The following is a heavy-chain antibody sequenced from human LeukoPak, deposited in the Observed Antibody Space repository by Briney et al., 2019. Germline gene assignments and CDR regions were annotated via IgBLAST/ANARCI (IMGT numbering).Heavy chain of an antibody. V-gene: IGHV3-23*01. CDR1: GFTFRSFA. Sequence: QPGGSLSLSCAASGFTFRSFAMSWVRQAPGKGLEWVSGILGSGRTNFYADSVKGRFIISRENSKNTQYLQMNSLRAEDTAIYYCAKKEGDSDFSWYMDVWGKGATVTVSS. CDR3: AKKEGDSDFSWYMDV. D-gene: IGHD2-21*01. J-gene: IGHJ6*03. CDR2: ILGSGRTN.